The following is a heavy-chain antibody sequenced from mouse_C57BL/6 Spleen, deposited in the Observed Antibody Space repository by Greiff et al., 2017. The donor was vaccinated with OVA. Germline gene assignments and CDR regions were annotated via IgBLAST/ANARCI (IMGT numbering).Heavy chain of an antibody. V-gene: IGHV1-22*01. CDR2: INPNNGGT. J-gene: IGHJ2*01. CDR1: GYTFTDYN. Sequence: EVQLQQSGPELVKPGASVKMSCKASGYTFTDYNMHWVKQSHGKSLEWIGYINPNNGGTSYNQKFKGKATLTVNKSSSTAYMELRSLTSEDSAVYYCAPNYDGPYFDYWGQGTTLTVSS. D-gene: IGHD2-4*01. CDR3: APNYDGPYFDY.